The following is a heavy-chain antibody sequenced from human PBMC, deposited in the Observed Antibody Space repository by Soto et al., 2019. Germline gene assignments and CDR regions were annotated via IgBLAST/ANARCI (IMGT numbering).Heavy chain of an antibody. V-gene: IGHV1-58*01. CDR2: IVVGSGNT. J-gene: IGHJ6*02. D-gene: IGHD2-21*02. Sequence: AVKVSCKASGFTFTSSAEQWVRPARGQRLEWIGWIVVGSGNTNYAQKFQERVNITRDMSTRTAYMELSSLRSEDTAVYYCAAGRWGLHSGMDVWAQGTTVTVSS. CDR3: AAGRWGLHSGMDV. CDR1: GFTFTSSA.